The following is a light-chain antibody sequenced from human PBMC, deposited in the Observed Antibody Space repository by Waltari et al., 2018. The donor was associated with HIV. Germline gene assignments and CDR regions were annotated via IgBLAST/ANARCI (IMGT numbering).Light chain of an antibody. J-gene: IGLJ2*01. V-gene: IGLV1-51*01. CDR1: SSNIANNY. CDR3: GTWDSSLSAVV. Sequence: QSVLTQPPSVSAAPRQKVTISCSGSSSNIANNYVSWYQQLPGTAPKLLIYDNNKRPSGIPDRFSGSNSGTSATLGITGLQTGDEADYYCGTWDSSLSAVVFGGGTKVTVL. CDR2: DNN.